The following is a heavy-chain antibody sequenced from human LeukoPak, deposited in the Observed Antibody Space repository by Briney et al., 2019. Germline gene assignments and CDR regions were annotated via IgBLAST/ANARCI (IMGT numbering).Heavy chain of an antibody. Sequence: SETLSLTCTVSGGSISSYYWSWIRQPPGKGLEWIGYIYYSGSTNYNPSLKSRVTISVDTSKNQFSLKLSSVTAADTAVYYCARFRAQHSSSGFDYWGQGTLVTVSS. CDR1: GGSISSYY. CDR2: IYYSGST. CDR3: ARFRAQHSSSGFDY. D-gene: IGHD6-6*01. J-gene: IGHJ4*02. V-gene: IGHV4-59*08.